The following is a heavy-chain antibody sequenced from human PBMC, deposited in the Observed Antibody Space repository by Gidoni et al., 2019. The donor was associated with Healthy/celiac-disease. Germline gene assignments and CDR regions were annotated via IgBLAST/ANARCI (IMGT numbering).Heavy chain of an antibody. D-gene: IGHD3-9*01. CDR1: GGSFSGYY. CDR2: INHSGST. J-gene: IGHJ6*04. V-gene: IGHV4-34*01. CDR3: ARGLRRHLVSYDIFPV. Sequence: QVQLQQLGAGLLKPSETLSLTCAVYGGSFSGYYWSWIRQPPGKGLEWIGEINHSGSTNYNPSLKSRVTISVDTSKNQFSLKLSSVTAADTAVYYCARGLRRHLVSYDIFPVWGKGTTVTVSS.